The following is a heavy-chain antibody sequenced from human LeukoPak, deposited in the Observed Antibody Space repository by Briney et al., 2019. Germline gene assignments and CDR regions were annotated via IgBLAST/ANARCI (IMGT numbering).Heavy chain of an antibody. Sequence: GGSLRLSCAASGFTFSSYSMNWVRQPARKGLEWVSSIRSSSSYIYYADSVKGRFTISRDNAKNSLYLQMNSLRAEDTAVYYCARGGRGSDAFDIWGQGTMVTVSS. D-gene: IGHD3-10*01. CDR2: IRSSSSYI. J-gene: IGHJ3*02. CDR1: GFTFSSYS. CDR3: ARGGRGSDAFDI. V-gene: IGHV3-21*01.